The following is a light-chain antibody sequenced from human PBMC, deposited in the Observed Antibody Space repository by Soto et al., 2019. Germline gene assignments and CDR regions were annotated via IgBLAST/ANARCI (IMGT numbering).Light chain of an antibody. Sequence: QSVLTQPRSVSGSPGQPATISCTGTSSDVGGYNYVSWYQQHPGKAPKLMIYDVSKRPSGVPDRFSGSKSGNTASLTISGLQAEDEADYYCCSYAGSYTFAYVFGTGTKVTVL. CDR1: SSDVGGYNY. J-gene: IGLJ1*01. V-gene: IGLV2-11*01. CDR3: CSYAGSYTFAYV. CDR2: DVS.